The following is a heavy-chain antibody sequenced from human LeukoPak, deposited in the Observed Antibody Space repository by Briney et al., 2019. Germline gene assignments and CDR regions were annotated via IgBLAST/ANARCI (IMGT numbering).Heavy chain of an antibody. CDR1: GDTFTKYQ. V-gene: IGHV1-18*01. CDR2: ISASNGYM. Sequence: ASVKVSCKASGDTFTKYQFSWVRQAPGQGLEWLGWISASNGYMDYAEKVQDRITVTIDTSTSTVYMELTSLTSDDTGVYYCAREGDGSNSLLYFDYWGQGTLVIASS. CDR3: AREGDGSNSLLYFDY. D-gene: IGHD3-16*01. J-gene: IGHJ4*02.